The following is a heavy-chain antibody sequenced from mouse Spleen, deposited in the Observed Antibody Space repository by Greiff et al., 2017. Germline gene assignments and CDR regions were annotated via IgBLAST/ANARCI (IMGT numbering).Heavy chain of an antibody. D-gene: IGHD2-1*01. J-gene: IGHJ3*01. CDR2: ISNGGGST. Sequence: EVKVVESGGGLVQPGGSLKLSCATSGFTFSDYYMYWVRQTPEKRLEWVAYISNGGGSTYYPDTVKGRFTISRDNAKNTLYLQMSRLKSEDTAMYYCARGGGSTMGWFAYWGQGTLVTVSA. V-gene: IGHV5-12*02. CDR1: GFTFSDYY. CDR3: ARGGGSTMGWFAY.